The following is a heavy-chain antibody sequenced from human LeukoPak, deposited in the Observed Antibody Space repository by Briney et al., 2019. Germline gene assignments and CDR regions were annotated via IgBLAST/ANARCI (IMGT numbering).Heavy chain of an antibody. V-gene: IGHV4-30-2*01. CDR1: GGSISSGGYY. Sequence: PSQTLSLTCTVSGGSISSGGYYWSWIRQPPGKGLEWIGYIYHSGSTYYNPSLKSRVTISVDRSKNQFSLKLSSVTAADTAVYYCAREVAPTAYFDYWGQGTLVTVSS. D-gene: IGHD2-15*01. CDR3: AREVAPTAYFDY. CDR2: IYHSGST. J-gene: IGHJ4*02.